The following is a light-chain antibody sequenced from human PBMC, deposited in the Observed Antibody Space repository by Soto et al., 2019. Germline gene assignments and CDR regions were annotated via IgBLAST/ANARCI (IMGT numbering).Light chain of an antibody. V-gene: IGKV1-39*01. CDR3: QQTYSAIHT. Sequence: DIQMTQSPSSLSASVGDRVTITCRPSQSISTNLNWYQQKAGKAPELLISAAYSLQSGVPSRFSGSGSGTDFTLTSSSLQPEDFATYYCQQTYSAIHTFGQGTKLEIK. J-gene: IGKJ2*01. CDR2: AAY. CDR1: QSISTN.